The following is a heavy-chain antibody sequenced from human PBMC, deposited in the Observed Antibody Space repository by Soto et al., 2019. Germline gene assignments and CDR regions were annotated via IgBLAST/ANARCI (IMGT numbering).Heavy chain of an antibody. J-gene: IGHJ4*02. CDR2: IWYDGSNK. CDR1: GFTFSSYG. D-gene: IGHD2-8*01. V-gene: IGHV3-33*01. CDR3: ARAGGIVLMEYTIDY. Sequence: GGSLRLSCAASGFTFSSYGMHWVRQAPGKGLEWVAVIWYDGSNKYYADSVKGRFTISRDNSKNTLYLQMNSLRAEDTAVYYCARAGGIVLMEYTIDYWGQGTLVTVSS.